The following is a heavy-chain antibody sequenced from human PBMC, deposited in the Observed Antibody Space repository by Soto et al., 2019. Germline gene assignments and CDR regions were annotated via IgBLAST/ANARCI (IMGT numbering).Heavy chain of an antibody. CDR3: ARGRYQPQGYFDL. CDR2: TNHRGST. Sequence: QVQLQQWGAGLLKPSETLSLTCAVYGGSCSGYYWSGIRQPPGKGLEWIGETNHRGSTNYNPSLNSRVTISVDTSKNQFSLKLSSVTAADTAVYYCARGRYQPQGYFDLWGRGTLVTVSS. V-gene: IGHV4-34*01. D-gene: IGHD2-2*01. J-gene: IGHJ2*01. CDR1: GGSCSGYY.